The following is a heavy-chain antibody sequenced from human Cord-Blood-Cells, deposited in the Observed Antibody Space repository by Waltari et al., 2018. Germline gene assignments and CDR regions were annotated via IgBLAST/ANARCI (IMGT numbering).Heavy chain of an antibody. CDR2: ISGSGGST. CDR3: AKDFLPRIAARPHAFDI. J-gene: IGHJ3*02. Sequence: EVQLLESGGGLVQPGGSLRLSCVASGFTFSSYAMSWVRQAPGKGLEWVSAISGSGGSTYYADSVKGRFTISRDNSKNTLYLQMNSLRAEDTAVYYCAKDFLPRIAARPHAFDIWGQGTMVTVSS. V-gene: IGHV3-23*01. CDR1: GFTFSSYA. D-gene: IGHD6-6*01.